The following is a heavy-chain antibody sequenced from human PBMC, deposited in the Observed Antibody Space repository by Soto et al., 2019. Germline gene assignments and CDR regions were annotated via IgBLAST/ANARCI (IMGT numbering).Heavy chain of an antibody. CDR3: ARDGPYYDFWSGYYTRYMDV. Sequence: ASVKVSCKASGYTFTSYGISWVRQAPGQGLEWMGWISAYNGNTNYAQKLQGRVTMTTDTSTSTTYMELRSLRSDDTAVYYCARDGPYYDFWSGYYTRYMDVWGKGTTVTVSS. J-gene: IGHJ6*03. CDR1: GYTFTSYG. CDR2: ISAYNGNT. V-gene: IGHV1-18*01. D-gene: IGHD3-3*01.